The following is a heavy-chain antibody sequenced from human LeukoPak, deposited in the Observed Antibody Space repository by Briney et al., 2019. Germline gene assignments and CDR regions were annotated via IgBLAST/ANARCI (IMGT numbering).Heavy chain of an antibody. CDR3: ALQIGLRAMS. D-gene: IGHD2-21*02. J-gene: IGHJ4*02. CDR1: GGSVSSSSFY. V-gene: IGHV4-30-4*08. CDR2: IYYSGST. Sequence: SETLSLTCTVSGGSVSSSSFYWSWIRQPPGKGLEWIGYIYYSGSTYYNPSLKSRVAIPVDTSKNQFSLKLSSVTAADTAVYYCALQIGLRAMSWGQGTLVTVSS.